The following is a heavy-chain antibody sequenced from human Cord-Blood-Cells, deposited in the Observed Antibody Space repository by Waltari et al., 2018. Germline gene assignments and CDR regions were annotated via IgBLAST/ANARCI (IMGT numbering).Heavy chain of an antibody. J-gene: IGHJ4*02. CDR2: INHSGST. D-gene: IGHD3-10*01. V-gene: IGHV4-34*01. CDR1: GGSFSGSY. CDR3: ARHGGEVVRGVSSFNY. Sequence: QVQLQQWGAGLLKPSETLSLTCAVYGGSFSGSYWSWIRQPPGKGLEWIGEINHSGSTNYNPSLKSRVTISVDTSKNQFSLKLSSVTAADTAVYYCARHGGEVVRGVSSFNYWGQGTLVTVSS.